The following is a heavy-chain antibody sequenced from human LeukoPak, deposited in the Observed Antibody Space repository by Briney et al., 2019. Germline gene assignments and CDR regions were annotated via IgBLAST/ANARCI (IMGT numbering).Heavy chain of an antibody. J-gene: IGHJ4*02. CDR3: ARDLDFAVGCFDY. CDR2: ISSSSSYI. V-gene: IGHV3-21*01. Sequence: KPGGSLRLSCAASGFTFSSYSMNWVRQAPGKGLEWVSSISSSSSYIYYADSVKGRFTISRDNAKNSLYLQMNSLRAEDTAVYHCARDLDFAVGCFDYWGQGTLVTVSS. CDR1: GFTFSSYS. D-gene: IGHD2-15*01.